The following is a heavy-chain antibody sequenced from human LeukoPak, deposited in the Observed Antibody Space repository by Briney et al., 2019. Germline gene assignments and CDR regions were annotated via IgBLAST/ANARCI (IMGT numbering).Heavy chain of an antibody. D-gene: IGHD6-6*01. Sequence: GGSLRLSCAASGFTFSSYAMHWVRQAPGKGLEWVAVISYDGSNKYYADSVKGRFTISRDNSKNTLYLQMNSLRAEDTAVYYCAKDKSSSSSSGLKYYFDYWGQGTLVTVSS. V-gene: IGHV3-30-3*01. CDR2: ISYDGSNK. CDR3: AKDKSSSSSSGLKYYFDY. J-gene: IGHJ4*02. CDR1: GFTFSSYA.